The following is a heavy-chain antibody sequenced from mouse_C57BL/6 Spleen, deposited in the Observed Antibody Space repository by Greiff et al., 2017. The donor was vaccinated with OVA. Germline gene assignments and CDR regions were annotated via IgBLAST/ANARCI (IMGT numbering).Heavy chain of an antibody. D-gene: IGHD2-4*01. J-gene: IGHJ4*01. CDR1: GYTFTSYG. Sequence: QVHVKQSGAELARPGASVKLSCKASGYTFTSYGISWVKQRTGQGLEWIGEIYPRSGNTYYNEKFKGKATLTADKSSSTTYMELRSLTSEDSAVYFCARGDYDSGLDAMDYWGKGTSVTVSS. V-gene: IGHV1-81*01. CDR3: ARGDYDSGLDAMDY. CDR2: IYPRSGNT.